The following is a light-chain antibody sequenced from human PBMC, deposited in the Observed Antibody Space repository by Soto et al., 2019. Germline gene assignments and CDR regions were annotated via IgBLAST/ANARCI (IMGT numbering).Light chain of an antibody. J-gene: IGLJ1*01. V-gene: IGLV2-14*03. Sequence: QSVLPQPASVSGSPGQSITVSCTGTSSVVGAYDYVSWYQHHPGKAPKLMIYDVSYRPSGVSNRFSGSKSGNTASLTISGLQAEDEADYYCSSYTSSSTLVFGTGTKVTVL. CDR1: SSVVGAYDY. CDR2: DVS. CDR3: SSYTSSSTLV.